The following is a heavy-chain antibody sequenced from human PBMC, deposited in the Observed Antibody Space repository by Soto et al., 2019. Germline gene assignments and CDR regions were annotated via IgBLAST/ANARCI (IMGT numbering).Heavy chain of an antibody. D-gene: IGHD6-6*01. V-gene: IGHV1-69*13. J-gene: IGHJ5*02. Sequence: VAAVKVSCKASGCTFSSYAISWVRQAPGQGLEWMGGIIPIFGTANYAQKFQGRVTITADESTSTAYMELSSLRSEDTAVYYCARDVEYSSSSSGYNWFDPWGQGTLVTSPQ. CDR1: GCTFSSYA. CDR3: ARDVEYSSSSSGYNWFDP. CDR2: IIPIFGTA.